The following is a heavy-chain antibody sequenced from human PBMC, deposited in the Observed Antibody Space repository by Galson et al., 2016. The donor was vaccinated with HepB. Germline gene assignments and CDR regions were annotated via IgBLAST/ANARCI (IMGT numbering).Heavy chain of an antibody. Sequence: CAISGDSVSRSGATWNWIRQSPSRGLEWLGRTYYRSKWYNDYAVSVKSRITINPDTSKNQFSLQLNSVTPDDPAVYYCARVTVAGTGGFDPWGQGTLVTVSS. CDR3: ARVTVAGTGGFDP. D-gene: IGHD6-19*01. V-gene: IGHV6-1*01. J-gene: IGHJ5*02. CDR2: TYYRSKWYN. CDR1: GDSVSRSGAT.